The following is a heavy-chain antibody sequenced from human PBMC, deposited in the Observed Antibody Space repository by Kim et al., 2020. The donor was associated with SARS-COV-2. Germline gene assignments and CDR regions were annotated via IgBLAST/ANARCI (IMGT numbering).Heavy chain of an antibody. Sequence: ASVKVSCKASGYTFTSYGISWVRQAPGQGLEWMGWISAYNGNTNYAQKLQGRVTMTTDTSTSTAYMELRSLRSDDTAVYYCARVEGYCSSTSCYNYYYGMDVWGQGTTVTVSS. J-gene: IGHJ6*02. CDR1: GYTFTSYG. V-gene: IGHV1-18*04. CDR2: ISAYNGNT. CDR3: ARVEGYCSSTSCYNYYYGMDV. D-gene: IGHD2-2*01.